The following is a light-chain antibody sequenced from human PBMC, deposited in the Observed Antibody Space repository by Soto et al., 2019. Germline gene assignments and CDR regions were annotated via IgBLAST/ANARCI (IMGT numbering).Light chain of an antibody. Sequence: DIQMTQSPSTLSASVGDRVTITCRASQNIHKWLAWYQQKPGSAPKLLIYDASTLESGVPSRFSGSGSATEFTLNISSLQPDDFETYYCQQYYSHPVTFGQGTKVDIK. CDR3: QQYYSHPVT. J-gene: IGKJ1*01. CDR2: DAS. V-gene: IGKV1-5*01. CDR1: QNIHKW.